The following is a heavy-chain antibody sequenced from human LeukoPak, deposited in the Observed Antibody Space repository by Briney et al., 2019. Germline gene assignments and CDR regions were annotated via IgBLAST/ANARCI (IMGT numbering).Heavy chain of an antibody. CDR3: ARSPPGIAARQVNWFDP. Sequence: PGGSLRLSCAASGFTFSSYAMHWVRQAPGKGLEWVAVISYDGSNKYYADSVKGRFTISRDNSKNTLYLQMNSLRAEDTDVYYCARSPPGIAARQVNWFDPWGQGTLVTASS. D-gene: IGHD6-6*01. J-gene: IGHJ5*02. CDR2: ISYDGSNK. V-gene: IGHV3-30-3*01. CDR1: GFTFSSYA.